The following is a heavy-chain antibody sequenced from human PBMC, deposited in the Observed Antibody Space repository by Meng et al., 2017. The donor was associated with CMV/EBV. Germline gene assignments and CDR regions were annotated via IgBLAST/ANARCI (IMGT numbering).Heavy chain of an antibody. CDR3: ARAPITMIVVVTPAFDI. CDR2: IIPIFGPA. J-gene: IGHJ3*02. CDR1: TFSSYA. V-gene: IGHV1-69*05. Sequence: TFSSYAISWLRPAPAQGLQWMGGIIPIFGPAHYAQKFQSRVTITTDNSTSTAYMELRSLRSEDTAVYYCARAPITMIVVVTPAFDIWGQGTMVTVSS. D-gene: IGHD3-22*01.